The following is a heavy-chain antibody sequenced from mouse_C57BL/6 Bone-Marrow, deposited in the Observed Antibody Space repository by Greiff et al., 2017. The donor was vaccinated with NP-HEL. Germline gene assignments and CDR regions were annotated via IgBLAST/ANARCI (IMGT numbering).Heavy chain of an antibody. V-gene: IGHV1-18*01. CDR1: GYTFTDYN. CDR3: ARLSGKEFAY. J-gene: IGHJ3*01. D-gene: IGHD1-1*01. CDR2: INPNNGGT. Sequence: EVQLQQSGPELVKPGASVKIPCKASGYTFTDYNMDWVKQSHGKSLEWIGDINPNNGGTIYNQKFKGKATLTVDKSSSTAYMELRSLTSEDTAVYYCARLSGKEFAYGGQGTLVTVSA.